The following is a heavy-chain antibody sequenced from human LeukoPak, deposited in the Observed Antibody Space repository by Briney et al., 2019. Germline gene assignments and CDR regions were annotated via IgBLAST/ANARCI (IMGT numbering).Heavy chain of an antibody. CDR2: IIPILGIA. D-gene: IGHD2-8*02. Sequence: ASVKVSCKASGGTFSSYAISWVRQAPGQGLEWMGRIIPILGIANYAQKFQGRVTITADNSTSTAYMELSSLRSEDTAVYYCARDLKLVKGDYWGQGTLVTVSS. V-gene: IGHV1-69*04. CDR3: ARDLKLVKGDY. CDR1: GGTFSSYA. J-gene: IGHJ4*02.